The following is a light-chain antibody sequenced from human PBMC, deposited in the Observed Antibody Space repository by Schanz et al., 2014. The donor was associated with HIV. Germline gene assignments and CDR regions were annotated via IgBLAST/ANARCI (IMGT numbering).Light chain of an antibody. J-gene: IGKJ1*01. Sequence: EIQMTQSPSSLSASVGDRVTITCRASQGISNYLACFQQKPGNPPNSLIHAASVLHNWVPSRYTGSGSGTDFTLTISSLQPEDFATYYCQQSYSTPRTFGQGTKVEIK. CDR3: QQSYSTPRT. V-gene: IGKV1-16*01. CDR2: AAS. CDR1: QGISNY.